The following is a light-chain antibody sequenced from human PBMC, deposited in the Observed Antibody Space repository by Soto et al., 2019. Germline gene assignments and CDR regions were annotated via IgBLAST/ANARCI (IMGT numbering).Light chain of an antibody. J-gene: IGLJ1*01. CDR2: YNS. Sequence: VLTQPPSVSGAPGRRVTISCTGKTSNIGAGYDAHWYQHLPGTAPKLLIYYNSNRPSGVPDRFSGSKSGSSASLAITGLQAEDEADYYCQSYDSSLSAYVFGTGTKVTVL. CDR3: QSYDSSLSAYV. V-gene: IGLV1-40*01. CDR1: TSNIGAGYD.